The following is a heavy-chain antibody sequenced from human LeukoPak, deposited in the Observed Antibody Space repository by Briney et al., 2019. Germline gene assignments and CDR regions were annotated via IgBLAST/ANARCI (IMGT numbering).Heavy chain of an antibody. Sequence: SETLSLTCTVSGGSISSYYWSWLRQPPGKGLEWIGYIYYSGSTNYNPSLTSRVTISVDTSKNQFSLKLSSVTAADTAVYYCARGTYYQYNWFDPWGQGTLVTVSS. D-gene: IGHD3-22*01. J-gene: IGHJ5*02. CDR2: IYYSGST. CDR3: ARGTYYQYNWFDP. CDR1: GGSISSYY. V-gene: IGHV4-59*01.